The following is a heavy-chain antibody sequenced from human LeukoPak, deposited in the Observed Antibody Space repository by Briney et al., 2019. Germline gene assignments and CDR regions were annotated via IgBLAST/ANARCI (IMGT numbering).Heavy chain of an antibody. Sequence: QPGGSLRLSCAASGFSFSSYWMHWVRQVPGKGREWGSRIGTDGRNTNYADSMKGRFTISRDNAKNTLYLQVNSLRVEDTAVYYCARGGSGSTYGLFDYWGQGILVTVSS. J-gene: IGHJ4*02. CDR1: GFSFSSYW. V-gene: IGHV3-74*01. D-gene: IGHD5-18*01. CDR2: IGTDGRNT. CDR3: ARGGSGSTYGLFDY.